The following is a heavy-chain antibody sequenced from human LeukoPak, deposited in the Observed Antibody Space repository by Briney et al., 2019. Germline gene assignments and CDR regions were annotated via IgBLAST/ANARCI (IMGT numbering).Heavy chain of an antibody. J-gene: IGHJ5*02. D-gene: IGHD4-11*01. CDR2: IYYSGST. CDR3: ARVHSNYGWAGGRGFDP. V-gene: IGHV4-39*07. Sequence: SETLSLTCTISGGSISSSSYYWGWIRQPPGKGLEWIGSIYYSGSTYYNPSLKSRVTISVDTSKNQFSLKLSSVTAADTAVYYCARVHSNYGWAGGRGFDPWGQGTLVTVSS. CDR1: GGSISSSSYY.